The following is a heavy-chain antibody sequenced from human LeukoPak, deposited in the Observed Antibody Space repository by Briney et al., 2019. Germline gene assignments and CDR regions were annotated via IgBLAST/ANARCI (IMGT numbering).Heavy chain of an antibody. Sequence: SETLSLTCTVPGGSISSYYWSWIRQPPGKGLEWIGYIYTSGITNYNPSLKSRVTISVDTSKNQFSLKLSSVTAADTAVYYCARHGAYDYGDRDAFDIWGQGTMVTVSS. V-gene: IGHV4-4*09. D-gene: IGHD4-17*01. CDR2: IYTSGIT. J-gene: IGHJ3*02. CDR1: GGSISSYY. CDR3: ARHGAYDYGDRDAFDI.